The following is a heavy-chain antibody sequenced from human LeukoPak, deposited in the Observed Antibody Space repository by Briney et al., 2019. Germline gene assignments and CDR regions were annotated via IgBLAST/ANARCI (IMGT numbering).Heavy chain of an antibody. CDR1: GGSISSYY. CDR3: ARDMVWSGYHNWFDP. Sequence: PSGTLSLTCTVSGGSISSYYWSWIRQPPGKGLEWIGYIYYSRSTNYNPSLKSRVTISVDTSKNQFSLKLSSVTAADTAVYYCARDMVWSGYHNWFDPWGQGTLVTVSS. CDR2: IYYSRST. V-gene: IGHV4-59*01. D-gene: IGHD3-3*01. J-gene: IGHJ5*02.